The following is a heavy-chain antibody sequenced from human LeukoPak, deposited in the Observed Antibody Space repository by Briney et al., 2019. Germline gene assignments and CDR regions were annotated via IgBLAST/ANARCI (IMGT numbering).Heavy chain of an antibody. CDR2: IYTSGST. CDR3: ARDLFCSSTSCVNWFDP. Sequence: SETLSLTCTVSGGSISSYYWSWIRQTAGKGLEWIGRIYTSGSTNYNPSLRSRVTISVDKSKNQFSLKLSSVTAADTAVYYCARDLFCSSTSCVNWFDPWGQGTLVTVSS. D-gene: IGHD2-2*01. CDR1: GGSISSYY. J-gene: IGHJ5*02. V-gene: IGHV4-4*07.